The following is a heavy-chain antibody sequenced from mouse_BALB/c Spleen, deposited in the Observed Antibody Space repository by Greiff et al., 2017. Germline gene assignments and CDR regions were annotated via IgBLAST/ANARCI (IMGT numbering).Heavy chain of an antibody. J-gene: IGHJ4*01. CDR1: GFTFSSFG. V-gene: IGHV5-17*02. D-gene: IGHD2-12*01. CDR2: ISSGSSTI. CDR3: AFTTRAMDY. Sequence: DVHLVESGGGLVQPGGSRKLSCAASGFTFSSFGMHWVRQAPEKGLEWVAYISSGSSTIYYADTVKGRFTISRDNPKNTLFLQMTSLRSEDTAMYYCAFTTRAMDYWGQGTSVTVSS.